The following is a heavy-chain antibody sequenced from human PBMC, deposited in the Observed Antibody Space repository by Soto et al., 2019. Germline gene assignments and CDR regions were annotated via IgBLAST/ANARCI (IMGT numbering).Heavy chain of an antibody. J-gene: IGHJ5*02. CDR1: GGSISSYY. V-gene: IGHV4-59*08. D-gene: IGHD3-10*01. Sequence: LSLTCTVSGGSISSYYWSWIRQPPGKGLEWIGYIYYSGSTNYNPSLKSRVTISVDTSKNQFSLKLSSVTAADTAVYYCARHVKYYYGSGSYFWFDPWGQGTPVTVSS. CDR2: IYYSGST. CDR3: ARHVKYYYGSGSYFWFDP.